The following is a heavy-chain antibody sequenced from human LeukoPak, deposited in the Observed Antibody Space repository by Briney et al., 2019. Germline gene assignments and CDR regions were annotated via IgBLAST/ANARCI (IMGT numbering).Heavy chain of an antibody. V-gene: IGHV1-18*01. CDR3: ARVPQWRFGESYFDY. CDR2: ISAYNGNT. Sequence: ASVKVSCKASGYTFTSYGISWVRQAPGQGLEWMGWISAYNGNTNYAQKLQGRVTMTTDTSTSTAYMELRSLRSDDTAVYYCARVPQWRFGESYFDYWGQGTLVTVSS. J-gene: IGHJ4*02. CDR1: GYTFTSYG. D-gene: IGHD3-10*01.